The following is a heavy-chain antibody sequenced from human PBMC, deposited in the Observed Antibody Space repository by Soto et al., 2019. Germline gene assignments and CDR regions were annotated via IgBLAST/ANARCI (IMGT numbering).Heavy chain of an antibody. Sequence: GGSLRLSCAASGFTFSSYSMNWVRQAPGKGLEWVSSISSSSSYIYYADSVKGRFTISRDNAKNSLYLQMNSLRAEDTAVYYCARKRWGVVIGTVEFDYWGQGTLVTVSS. CDR1: GFTFSSYS. V-gene: IGHV3-21*01. CDR2: ISSSSSYI. J-gene: IGHJ4*02. D-gene: IGHD3-3*01. CDR3: ARKRWGVVIGTVEFDY.